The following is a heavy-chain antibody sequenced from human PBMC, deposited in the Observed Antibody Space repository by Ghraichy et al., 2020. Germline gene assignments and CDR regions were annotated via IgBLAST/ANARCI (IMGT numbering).Heavy chain of an antibody. CDR3: AREYSSGWYYYYYGMDV. CDR2: MNPNSGNT. Sequence: ASVKVSCKASGYTFTSYDINWVRQATGQGLEWMGWMNPNSGNTGYAQKFQGRVTMTRNTSISTAYMELSSLRSEDTAVYYCAREYSSGWYYYYYGMDVWGQGTTVTVSS. CDR1: GYTFTSYD. J-gene: IGHJ6*02. V-gene: IGHV1-8*01. D-gene: IGHD6-19*01.